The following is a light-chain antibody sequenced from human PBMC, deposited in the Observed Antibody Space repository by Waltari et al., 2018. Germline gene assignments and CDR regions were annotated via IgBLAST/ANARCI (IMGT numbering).Light chain of an antibody. Sequence: DIQMTQSPSSVSASVGDRVTITCRASQDISRWLAWYQQKPGKSPKLLIYDASTLQSGVPSRFSGSGSGTEFTLTISSLQAEDFATYLCQQSSSLPWTSGQGTKVEIK. CDR3: QQSSSLPWT. CDR1: QDISRW. CDR2: DAS. J-gene: IGKJ1*01. V-gene: IGKV1D-12*01.